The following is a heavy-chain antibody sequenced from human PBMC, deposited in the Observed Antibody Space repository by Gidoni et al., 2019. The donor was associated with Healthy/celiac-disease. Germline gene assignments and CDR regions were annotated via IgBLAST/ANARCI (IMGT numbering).Heavy chain of an antibody. V-gene: IGHV3-23*01. Sequence: SYAMSWVRQAPGKGLEWVSALSGSGGSTYYADSVKGRFTIPRDTSKNTLYLQMNSLRAEDTAVYYCAKRSMVRGVSHFDYWGQGTLVTVSS. CDR3: AKRSMVRGVSHFDY. CDR1: SYA. J-gene: IGHJ4*02. CDR2: LSGSGGST. D-gene: IGHD3-10*01.